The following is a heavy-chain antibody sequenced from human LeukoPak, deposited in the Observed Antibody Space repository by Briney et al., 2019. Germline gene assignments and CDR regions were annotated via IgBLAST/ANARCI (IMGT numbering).Heavy chain of an antibody. CDR1: GFTFTSYG. D-gene: IGHD3-10*01. CDR3: ARDLSPVVRSSPMGY. CDR2: ITYDGYYK. J-gene: IGHJ4*02. V-gene: IGHV3-30*03. Sequence: GTSLRLSCAASGFTFTSYGMHWVRQAPGKGLEWVALITYDGYYKYYSDSVKGRFTISSDTSKNTLYLQMNSLRDEDTAVYYCARDLSPVVRSSPMGYWGQGTLVTVSA.